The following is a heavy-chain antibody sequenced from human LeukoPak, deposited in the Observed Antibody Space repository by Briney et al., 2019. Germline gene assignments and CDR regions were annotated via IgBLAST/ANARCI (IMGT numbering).Heavy chain of an antibody. V-gene: IGHV3-23*01. D-gene: IGHD1-26*01. CDR2: ITGDGGAT. Sequence: GGSLRLSCAASGFTFDDYGMSWVRQAPGKGLEWVADITGDGGATYYAVSAKGRFSISRDTFKNTLHLQMNSLRAEDTAVYYCAKTGMGHDAFDMWGQGTMVTVSP. CDR1: GFTFDDYG. J-gene: IGHJ3*02. CDR3: AKTGMGHDAFDM.